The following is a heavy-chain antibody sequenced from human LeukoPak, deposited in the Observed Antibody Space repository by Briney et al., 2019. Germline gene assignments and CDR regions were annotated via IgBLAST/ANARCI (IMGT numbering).Heavy chain of an antibody. Sequence: GGSLRLSCAASGFTFSSYAIHWVRQAPGKGLEWVAVVSYDGSNKYHADSVKGRFTISRDNSKNTLYLQMNSLRAEDTAVYYCAKLMATDAFDIWGQGTMVTVSS. CDR2: VSYDGSNK. D-gene: IGHD5-24*01. J-gene: IGHJ3*02. CDR3: AKLMATDAFDI. CDR1: GFTFSSYA. V-gene: IGHV3-30*18.